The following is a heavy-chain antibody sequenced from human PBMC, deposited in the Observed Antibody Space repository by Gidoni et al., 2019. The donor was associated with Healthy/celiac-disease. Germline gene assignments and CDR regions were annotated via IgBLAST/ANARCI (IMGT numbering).Heavy chain of an antibody. D-gene: IGHD4-17*01. Sequence: EVQLVQSGAEVKKPGESLKISCKGSGYSFTSYWIGWVRQMPGKGLEWMGIIYPGDSDTRYSPSFQGQVTISADKSISTAYLQWSSLKASDTAMYYCARRNHGDYDGGYYYYYMDVWGKGTTVTVSS. J-gene: IGHJ6*03. V-gene: IGHV5-51*01. CDR1: GYSFTSYW. CDR2: IYPGDSDT. CDR3: ARRNHGDYDGGYYYYYMDV.